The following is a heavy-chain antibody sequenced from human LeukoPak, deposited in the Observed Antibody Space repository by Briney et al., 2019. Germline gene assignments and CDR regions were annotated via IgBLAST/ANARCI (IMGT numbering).Heavy chain of an antibody. CDR3: ASDYCSGGSCYFYARGY. D-gene: IGHD2-15*01. Sequence: GGSLRLSCAASGFTFSSYWMSWVRQAPGKGLEWVANIKQDGSEKYYVDSVKGRFTISRDNAKNSLYLQMNSLRAEDTAVYYCASDYCSGGSCYFYARGYWGQGTLVTVSS. CDR1: GFTFSSYW. CDR2: IKQDGSEK. J-gene: IGHJ4*02. V-gene: IGHV3-7*01.